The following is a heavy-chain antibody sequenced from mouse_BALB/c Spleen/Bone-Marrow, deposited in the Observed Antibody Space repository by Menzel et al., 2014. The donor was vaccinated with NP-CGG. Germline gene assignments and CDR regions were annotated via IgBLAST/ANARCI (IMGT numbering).Heavy chain of an antibody. CDR1: GYTFTDYN. CDR3: ARLGRDY. V-gene: IGHV1S29*02. CDR2: IYPYNGGT. D-gene: IGHD4-1*01. J-gene: IGHJ2*01. Sequence: VQLKQSRPELVKPGASVKISCKASGYTFTDYNMHWVKQSHGKSLEWIGYIYPYNGGTGYNQKFKSKATLTVDNSSSTDYMELRSVTSEDSAVYYCARLGRDYWGQGTTLTVSS.